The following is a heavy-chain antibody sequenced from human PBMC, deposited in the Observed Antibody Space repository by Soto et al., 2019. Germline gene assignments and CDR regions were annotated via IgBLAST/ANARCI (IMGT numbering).Heavy chain of an antibody. CDR3: EAWSSDYTIDV. CDR1: GGAISSYS. CDR2: MFASGIT. J-gene: IGHJ6*02. D-gene: IGHD3-16*01. Sequence: SETLSLTCSVSGGAISSYSWSWIRQPAGKGLQCIGRMFASGITNYNPSLKSRVTMSFDTSKKQFTLKLTSVTAADTAVYYCEAWSSDYTIDVWGQGNRVTV. V-gene: IGHV4-4*07.